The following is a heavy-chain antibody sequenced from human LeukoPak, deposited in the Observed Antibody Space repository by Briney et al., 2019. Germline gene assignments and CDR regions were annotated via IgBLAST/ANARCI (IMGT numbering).Heavy chain of an antibody. J-gene: IGHJ3*02. V-gene: IGHV3-23*01. CDR3: AREDWNDGGGFDI. CDR1: GFTFNTYA. Sequence: GGSLRLSCAASGFTFNTYAMSWVRQAPGKGLEWVSTISGNGGKSYSAGSVKGRFTISRDNAKNSLYLQMNSLRAEDTAVYYCAREDWNDGGGFDIWGQGTMVTVSS. CDR2: ISGNGGKS. D-gene: IGHD1-1*01.